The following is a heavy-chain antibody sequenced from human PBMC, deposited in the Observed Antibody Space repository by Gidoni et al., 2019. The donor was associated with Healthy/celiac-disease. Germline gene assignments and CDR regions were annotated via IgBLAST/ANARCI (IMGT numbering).Heavy chain of an antibody. V-gene: IGHV4-39*01. CDR2: IYYSGST. Sequence: QLQLQESGPGLVKPSATLSLTCTVSGGSISSSSYYWGWIRQPPGKGLEWIGSIYYSGSTYYNPSLKSRVTISVDTSKNQFSLKLSSVTAADTAVYYCARRDITMVRGVHYGMDVWGQGTTVTVSS. J-gene: IGHJ6*02. CDR1: GGSISSSSYY. D-gene: IGHD3-10*01. CDR3: ARRDITMVRGVHYGMDV.